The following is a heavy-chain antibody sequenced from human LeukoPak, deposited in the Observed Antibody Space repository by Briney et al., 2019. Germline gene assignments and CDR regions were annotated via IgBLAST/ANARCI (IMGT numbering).Heavy chain of an antibody. CDR3: ARSDEYSSSPADY. D-gene: IGHD6-6*01. CDR2: ISSSSSYI. J-gene: IGHJ4*02. CDR1: GFTFSSYS. Sequence: GGSLRLSCAASGFTFSSYSMNWVRQAPGKGLEWVSSISSSSSYIYYADSVKGRFTISRDNAKNSLYLQMNSLRAEDTAVYCCARSDEYSSSPADYWGQGTLVTVSS. V-gene: IGHV3-21*01.